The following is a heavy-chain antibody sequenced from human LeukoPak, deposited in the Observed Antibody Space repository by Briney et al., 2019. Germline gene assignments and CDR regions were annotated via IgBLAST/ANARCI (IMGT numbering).Heavy chain of an antibody. Sequence: ASVKVSCKASGYTFTSYYMHWVRQASGQGLEWMGIINPSGGSTSYAQKFQGRVTMTRDMSTSTVYMELSSLRSDDTAVYYCARDSGSGWYCLFDYWGQGTLVTVSS. CDR1: GYTFTSYY. D-gene: IGHD6-19*01. V-gene: IGHV1-46*01. J-gene: IGHJ4*02. CDR3: ARDSGSGWYCLFDY. CDR2: INPSGGST.